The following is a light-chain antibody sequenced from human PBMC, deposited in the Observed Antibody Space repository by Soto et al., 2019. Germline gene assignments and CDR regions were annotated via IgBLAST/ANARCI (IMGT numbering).Light chain of an antibody. CDR1: SSDVGGYNY. J-gene: IGLJ3*02. Sequence: QSALTQPASVSGSPGQSITISCTGTSSDVGGYNYVSWYQQHPGKAPKLMIYDVSNRPSGVSNRFSGSKSGNTASLTISGLQAEDEADYYCSSYTSSSLIWVFGGGTKVTVL. CDR3: SSYTSSSLIWV. CDR2: DVS. V-gene: IGLV2-14*01.